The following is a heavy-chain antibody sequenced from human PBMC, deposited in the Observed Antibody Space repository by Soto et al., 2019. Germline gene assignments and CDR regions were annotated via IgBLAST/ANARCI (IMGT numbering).Heavy chain of an antibody. V-gene: IGHV1-46*01. J-gene: IGHJ2*01. CDR3: ARDVENVGWYFDL. D-gene: IGHD1-1*01. Sequence: ASVKVSCKASGYTFTSYYMHWVRQAPGQGLEWMGIINPSGGSTSYAQKFQGRVTMTTDTSTSTAYMELRSLRSDDTAVYYCARDVENVGWYFDLWGRGTLVTVSS. CDR1: GYTFTSYY. CDR2: INPSGGST.